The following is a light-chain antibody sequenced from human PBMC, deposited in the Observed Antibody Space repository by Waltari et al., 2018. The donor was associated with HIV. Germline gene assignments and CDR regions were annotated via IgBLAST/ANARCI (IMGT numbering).Light chain of an antibody. CDR2: SAS. CDR1: QSVSSTS. V-gene: IGKV3-20*01. CDR3: QRYGRSRT. J-gene: IGKJ1*01. Sequence: IVLTQSPGTLSLSPGEKATLSCRASQSVSSTSLAWYQQKPGQSPRLLINSASTRANGIPDRFSGSGSGTDFSLTISRLEPEDFAVYYCQRYGRSRTFGQGTKVEIK.